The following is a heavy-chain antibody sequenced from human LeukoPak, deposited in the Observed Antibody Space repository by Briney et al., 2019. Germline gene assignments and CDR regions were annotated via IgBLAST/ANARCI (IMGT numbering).Heavy chain of an antibody. CDR1: AFTFKTYT. Sequence: PGGSLRLSCVASAFTFKTYTLNWVRQTPGKGLEWVSYISTAGNLINYADSVRGRFTISRDNAKNSLYLYMSSLTPEDTAVYYCARTVEGHFDFRGQRTLVTVSS. J-gene: IGHJ4*02. V-gene: IGHV3-21*01. CDR2: ISTAGNLI. D-gene: IGHD5-24*01. CDR3: ARTVEGHFDF.